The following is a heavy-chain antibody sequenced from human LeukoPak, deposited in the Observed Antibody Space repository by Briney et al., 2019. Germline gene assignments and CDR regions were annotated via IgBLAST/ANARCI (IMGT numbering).Heavy chain of an antibody. CDR3: ARHEASYFYYYMDV. CDR2: AYYGETT. CDR1: GGSISSTTYY. V-gene: IGHV4-39*01. Sequence: ASAALSLTCTVSGGSISSTTYYWAWNRQPPGMGLEWIGSAYYGETTYYNPSLESRVTISVDTSKNQFSLRLNSVTAADTAVYYCARHEASYFYYYMDVWGAGTTVIVSS. J-gene: IGHJ6*03.